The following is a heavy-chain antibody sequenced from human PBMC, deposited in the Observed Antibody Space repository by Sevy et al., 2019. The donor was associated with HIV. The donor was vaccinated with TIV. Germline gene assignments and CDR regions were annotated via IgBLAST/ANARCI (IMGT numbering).Heavy chain of an antibody. CDR2: ISSSSSYI. Sequence: GGSLRLSCAASEFTFSSYSRNWVRQAPGKGLEWVSSISSSSSYIYYADSVKGRFTISRDNAKNSLYLQMNSLRAEDTAVYYCARSGGYCSSTSCYGWYNWFDPWGQGTLVTVSS. J-gene: IGHJ5*02. CDR1: EFTFSSYS. V-gene: IGHV3-21*01. CDR3: ARSGGYCSSTSCYGWYNWFDP. D-gene: IGHD2-2*01.